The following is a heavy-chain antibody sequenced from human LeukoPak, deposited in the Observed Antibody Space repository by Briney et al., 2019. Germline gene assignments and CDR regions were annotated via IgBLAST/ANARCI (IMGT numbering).Heavy chain of an antibody. D-gene: IGHD1-1*01. Sequence: SETLSLTCTVSGGSISSYYWSWIRQPPGKGLEWIGYIYYSGSTNYNPSLKSRVTISVDTSKNQFSLKLSSVTAADTAVYYCAREESRGAFDIWGQGTMVTVSS. CDR2: IYYSGST. CDR3: AREESRGAFDI. J-gene: IGHJ3*02. CDR1: GGSISSYY. V-gene: IGHV4-59*01.